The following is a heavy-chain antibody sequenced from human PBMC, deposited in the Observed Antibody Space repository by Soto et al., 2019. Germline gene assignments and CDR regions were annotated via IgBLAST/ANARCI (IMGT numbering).Heavy chain of an antibody. V-gene: IGHV2-5*02. CDR3: AHIVVAGLGYYFDY. J-gene: IGHJ4*02. CDR1: GFSLSSTRMA. Sequence: QITLKESGPPLVKPTQTLTLTCTFSGFSLSSTRMAVGWIRQPPGKALEWLALIYWDDAKRYSPFLKGRLTITKDTSKNQVVLTLSDMDPVDTARYYCAHIVVAGLGYYFDYWGQGTLVTVSS. CDR2: IYWDDAK. D-gene: IGHD6-19*01.